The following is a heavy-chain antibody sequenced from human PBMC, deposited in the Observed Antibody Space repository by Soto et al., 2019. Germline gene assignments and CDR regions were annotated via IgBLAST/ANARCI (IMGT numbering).Heavy chain of an antibody. J-gene: IGHJ6*02. CDR1: GYTFTSYD. V-gene: IGHV1-8*01. Sequence: QVQLVQSGAEVKKPGASVKVSCKASGYTFTSYDINWVRQATGQGLEWMGWMNPNSANTGYAQKFQVRVTMPRKTPISPASMELSSPRSEATAVYYCAREGVRGMDVWGQGTTVTVSS. CDR2: MNPNSANT. CDR3: AREGVRGMDV. D-gene: IGHD3-16*01.